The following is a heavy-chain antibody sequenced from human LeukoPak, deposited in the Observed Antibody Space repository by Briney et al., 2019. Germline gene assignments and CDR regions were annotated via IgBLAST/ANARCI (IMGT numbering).Heavy chain of an antibody. CDR1: GFTFEIYW. V-gene: IGHV3-53*01. J-gene: IGHJ4*02. D-gene: IGHD3-22*01. CDR2: IYSGGST. Sequence: GGSLRLSCAASGFTFEIYWMSWVRQAPGKGLEWVSVIYSGGSTYYADSVKGRFTISRDTSKNTLYLQMNSLRAEDTAVYYCARELNYYYDSSGPYDYWGQGTLVTVSS. CDR3: ARELNYYYDSSGPYDY.